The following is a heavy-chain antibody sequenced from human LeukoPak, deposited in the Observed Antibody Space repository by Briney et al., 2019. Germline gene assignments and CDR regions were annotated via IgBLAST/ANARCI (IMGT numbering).Heavy chain of an antibody. Sequence: GGSLRLSCAASGFTFSRYGMHWVRQAPGKGLEWVTAISYDGSNKYYADSVKGRFTISRDNSKNTLYLQMNSLRAEDTAVYYCAKDYVGIVATIWGHDAFDIWGQGTMVTVSS. CDR3: AKDYVGIVATIWGHDAFDI. V-gene: IGHV3-30*04. J-gene: IGHJ3*02. CDR1: GFTFSRYG. D-gene: IGHD5-12*01. CDR2: ISYDGSNK.